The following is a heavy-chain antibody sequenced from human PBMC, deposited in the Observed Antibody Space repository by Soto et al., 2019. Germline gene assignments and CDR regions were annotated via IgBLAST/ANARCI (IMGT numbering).Heavy chain of an antibody. D-gene: IGHD3-3*01. J-gene: IGHJ4*02. V-gene: IGHV1-18*01. CDR1: GYTFTSHG. Sequence: DSVKVSCKASGYTFTSHGISWVRQAPGQGLEWMGWISAHNGNTNYAQKLQGRVTMTTDTSKSTAYMELRSLRSDDTAVYYCASGELRFLEWLPFDCCGQGHLVTVSS. CDR3: ASGELRFLEWLPFDC. CDR2: ISAHNGNT.